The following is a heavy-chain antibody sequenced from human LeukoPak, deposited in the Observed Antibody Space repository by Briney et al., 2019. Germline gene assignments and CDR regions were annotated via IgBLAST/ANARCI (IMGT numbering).Heavy chain of an antibody. D-gene: IGHD4-17*01. J-gene: IGHJ5*02. CDR3: AREDYGDQNWFDP. CDR1: GVTFSNYE. CDR2: IVGVADNK. Sequence: GGSLRLSCAASGVTFSNYEMNWVRLAPGKGLEWVAYIVGVADNKQYTDCVSGRFTMSRDNAKNSLYLQMNGLRAEDTAVYYCAREDYGDQNWFDPWGQGTLVTVSS. V-gene: IGHV3-48*03.